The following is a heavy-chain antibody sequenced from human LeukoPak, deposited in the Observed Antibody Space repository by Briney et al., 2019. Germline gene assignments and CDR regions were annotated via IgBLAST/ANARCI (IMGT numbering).Heavy chain of an antibody. J-gene: IGHJ4*02. CDR2: INPSSGGT. Sequence: GASVKVSCKASGYTFTSYYMHWVRQAPGQGLEWMGIINPSSGGTTYAQKFQGRVTMTRDTSTSTVCMELSSLRSEDTAVYYCARGGLDKYSYGSGLDYWGQGTLVTVSS. V-gene: IGHV1-46*01. CDR1: GYTFTSYY. D-gene: IGHD5-18*01. CDR3: ARGGLDKYSYGSGLDY.